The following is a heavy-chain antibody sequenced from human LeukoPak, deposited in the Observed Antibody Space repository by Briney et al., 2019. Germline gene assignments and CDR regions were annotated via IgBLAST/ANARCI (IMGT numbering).Heavy chain of an antibody. J-gene: IGHJ4*02. Sequence: ASVKVSCKASRYTFTSYDINWVREAAGQGLEWMGWMNPNTGRTGFAQKLQGRVTMTTDTSTSTAYMELRSLRSDDTAVYYCARDAAHCSSTSCPDDDYWGQGTLVTVSS. V-gene: IGHV1-8*01. D-gene: IGHD2-2*01. CDR1: RYTFTSYD. CDR2: MNPNTGRT. CDR3: ARDAAHCSSTSCPDDDY.